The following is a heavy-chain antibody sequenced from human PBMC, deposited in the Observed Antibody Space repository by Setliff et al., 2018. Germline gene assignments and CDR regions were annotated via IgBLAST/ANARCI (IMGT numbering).Heavy chain of an antibody. D-gene: IGHD2-15*01. J-gene: IGHJ6*03. CDR3: AREKVVVVSATSYHYYMDV. V-gene: IGHV1-69*05. CDR1: GGTFSSYA. CDR2: IIPIFGTT. Sequence: SVKVSCKASGGTFSSYAIDWVRQAPGQGLEWMGGIIPIFGTTDYAQEFQGRVTITTDESTNTAYMELSSLRSEDTAMYYCAREKVVVVSATSYHYYMDVWGKGTTVTVSS.